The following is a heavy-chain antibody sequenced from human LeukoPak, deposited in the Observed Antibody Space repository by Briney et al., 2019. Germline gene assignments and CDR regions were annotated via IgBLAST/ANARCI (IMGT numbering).Heavy chain of an antibody. CDR3: ARDRGAPQDYYFDY. V-gene: IGHV3-21*01. Sequence: GGSLRLSCAASGFTFSSYSMNWVRQAPGKGLEWVSSISSSSSYIYYADSVQGRFTISRDNVKNSLYLQMNSLRAEDTAVYYCARDRGAPQDYYFDYWGQGTLVTVSS. CDR2: ISSSSSYI. CDR1: GFTFSSYS. J-gene: IGHJ4*02.